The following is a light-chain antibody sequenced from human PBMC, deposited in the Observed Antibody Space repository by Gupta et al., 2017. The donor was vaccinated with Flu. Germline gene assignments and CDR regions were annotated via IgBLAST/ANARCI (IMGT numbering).Light chain of an antibody. CDR2: EDH. CDR3: GTWDESLGVGV. J-gene: IGLJ1*01. Sequence: QPVLRQPPSVSAAPGQKITIFCSEGSSSPAINPFSWYQQVPGRPPRVVIYEDHRRPSWIPDRFSGSRSGASASLDITGLQSEDEADYFCGTWDESLGVGVFGPGTKVTVL. V-gene: IGLV1-51*02. CDR1: SSSPAINP.